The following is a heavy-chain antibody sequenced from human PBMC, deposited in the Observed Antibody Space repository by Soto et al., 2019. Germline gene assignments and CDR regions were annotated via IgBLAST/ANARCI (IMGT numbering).Heavy chain of an antibody. CDR3: ARKYDALTGTDY. D-gene: IGHD3-9*01. J-gene: IGHJ4*02. Sequence: PGGSLRLSCAASGFSFSRYTMDWVRQAPGKGLEWVSSIISTSTYVYYADSVKGRFTISRDNPQNSLYLQMNSLRAEDTAVYYCARKYDALTGTDYWGQGTLVTVSS. V-gene: IGHV3-21*01. CDR1: GFSFSRYT. CDR2: IISTSTYV.